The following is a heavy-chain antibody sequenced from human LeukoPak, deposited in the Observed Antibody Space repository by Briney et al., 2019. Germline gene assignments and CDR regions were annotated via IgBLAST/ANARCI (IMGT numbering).Heavy chain of an antibody. V-gene: IGHV1-2*02. CDR1: GYTFTDYY. D-gene: IGHD3-22*01. CDR3: ARGPYDSAGYLFDY. J-gene: IGHJ4*02. CDR2: INPNSGGT. Sequence: ASVKVSCKASGYTFTDYYMHWVRQAPGQGLEWMGWINPNSGGTNYAQKFQGRVTMTRDTSISTAYMELSRLRSDDTAVYYCARGPYDSAGYLFDYWGQGTLVTVSS.